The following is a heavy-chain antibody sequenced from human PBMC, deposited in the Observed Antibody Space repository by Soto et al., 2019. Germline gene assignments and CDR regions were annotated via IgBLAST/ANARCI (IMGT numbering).Heavy chain of an antibody. D-gene: IGHD6-19*01. J-gene: IGHJ6*03. CDR2: INHSGSA. CDR3: ARLNVLGALEWLLNRRATNYYYYMAG. V-gene: IGHV4-34*01. Sequence: QVQLQQWGAGLLKPSETLSLTCAVYGGSFSGYYWSWIRQPPGTGLGWIGEINHSGSANYNPSLTSRVTISVDTSKIQFSLKVSSVTAADTAVYYCARLNVLGALEWLLNRRATNYYYYMAGWGKGTTVNVSS. CDR1: GGSFSGYY.